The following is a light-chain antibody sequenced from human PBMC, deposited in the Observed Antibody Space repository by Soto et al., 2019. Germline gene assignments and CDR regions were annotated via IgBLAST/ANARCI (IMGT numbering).Light chain of an antibody. V-gene: IGKV3-15*01. Sequence: EIVMTQSPATLSVSPGERATLSCRASQSVSRNLAWYQQKPGQAPRLLIYAASTRGTGIPDRFSGSGSGTEFTLTISSLQSEDFAVYYCQQYNNWPYTFGQGTKLEIK. CDR1: QSVSRN. CDR3: QQYNNWPYT. CDR2: AAS. J-gene: IGKJ2*01.